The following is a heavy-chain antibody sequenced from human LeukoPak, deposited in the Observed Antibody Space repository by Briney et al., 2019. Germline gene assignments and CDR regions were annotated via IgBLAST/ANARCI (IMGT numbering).Heavy chain of an antibody. V-gene: IGHV4-59*01. CDR3: ARAYYETLFDY. J-gene: IGHJ4*02. Sequence: PSETLSLTCTVSGGSISSYYWSWIRQPPGKGLEWIGYIYYSGSTNYNPSLKSRVTISVDTSKNQFSLKLISVTAADTAVYYCARAYYETLFDYWGQGTLVTVSS. CDR2: IYYSGST. CDR1: GGSISSYY. D-gene: IGHD3-22*01.